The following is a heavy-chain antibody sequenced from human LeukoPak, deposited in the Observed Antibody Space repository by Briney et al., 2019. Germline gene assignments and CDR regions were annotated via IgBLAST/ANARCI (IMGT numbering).Heavy chain of an antibody. V-gene: IGHV4-38-2*02. J-gene: IGHJ4*02. CDR3: ARVARYTDYLSSSGGLWEYNFDY. D-gene: IGHD3-9*01. CDR2: VYHSGNT. Sequence: KASDTLSLTCTVSGFSVSSGFYWAWIRQSPGKGLEWIANVYHSGNTYSNPSLKSRLTISVDTSMNNFSLRLTSVTAADTAVYYCARVARYTDYLSSSGGLWEYNFDYWGQGTLVTVSS. CDR1: GFSVSSGFY.